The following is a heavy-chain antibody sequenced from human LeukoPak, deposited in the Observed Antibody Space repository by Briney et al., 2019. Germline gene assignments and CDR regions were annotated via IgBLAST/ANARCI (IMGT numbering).Heavy chain of an antibody. J-gene: IGHJ4*02. Sequence: ASVKVSCNVSGYTLTELSMHLVRQAHGKGLEWMGGFDPEDGETIYAQKFQGRVTMTEDTSTDTAYMELSSLRSEDTAVYYCATDNYDSSGYYYDYWGQGTLVTVSS. D-gene: IGHD3-22*01. CDR2: FDPEDGET. V-gene: IGHV1-24*01. CDR3: ATDNYDSSGYYYDY. CDR1: GYTLTELS.